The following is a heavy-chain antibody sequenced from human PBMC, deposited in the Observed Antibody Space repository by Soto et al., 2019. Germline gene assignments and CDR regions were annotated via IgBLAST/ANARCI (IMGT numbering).Heavy chain of an antibody. Sequence: QVQLVQSAGEVKKPGASXXXXXXASGYSFTSYGIXXXRRAPGQGLEWMGWIXXYNGHTQFVERFQGRVTMTTDTSTKTANMELRNLRSDDTAHYYCARDLTIVPATHPRLENYGMDVWGQGTTVIVSS. CDR1: GYSFTSYG. V-gene: IGHV1-18*01. CDR2: IXXYNGHT. D-gene: IGHD2-2*01. CDR3: ARDLTIVPATHPRLENYGMDV. J-gene: IGHJ6*02.